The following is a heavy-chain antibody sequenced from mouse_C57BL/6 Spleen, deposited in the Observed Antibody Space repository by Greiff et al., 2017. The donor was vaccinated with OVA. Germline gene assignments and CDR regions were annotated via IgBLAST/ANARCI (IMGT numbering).Heavy chain of an antibody. V-gene: IGHV3-1*01. Sequence: VQLQQSGPGMVKPSQSLSLTCTVTGYSITSGYDWHWIRHFPGNNLEWMGYISYSGSTNYNPSLKSRISITHDTSKNHFFLKLNSVTTEDTATYYCARADYYGSSYFFDYWGQGTTLTVSS. CDR3: ARADYYGSSYFFDY. CDR2: ISYSGST. CDR1: GYSITSGYD. D-gene: IGHD1-1*01. J-gene: IGHJ2*01.